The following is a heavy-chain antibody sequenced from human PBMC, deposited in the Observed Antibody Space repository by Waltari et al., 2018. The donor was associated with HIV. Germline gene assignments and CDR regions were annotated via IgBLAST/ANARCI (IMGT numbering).Heavy chain of an antibody. CDR3: STYGDSEAFDI. V-gene: IGHV3-43D*03. Sequence: EVQLVESGGVVVQPGGSLRLSCAASGFTFDDYAMHWVRQAPGTSLEWVSLISWDGGSTYYADSVKGRFTISRDNSKNSLYLQINSLRAEDTALYYCSTYGDSEAFDIWGQGTMVTVSS. J-gene: IGHJ3*02. D-gene: IGHD4-17*01. CDR1: GFTFDDYA. CDR2: ISWDGGST.